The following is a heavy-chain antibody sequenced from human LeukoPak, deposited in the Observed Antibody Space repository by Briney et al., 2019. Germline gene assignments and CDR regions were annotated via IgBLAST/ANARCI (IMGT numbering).Heavy chain of an antibody. CDR3: ARVGDHFHWYLDL. CDR2: LYSGSDT. CDR1: GVTVSTNY. Sequence: GGSLRLSCAASGVTVSTNYMNWVRQAPGKGLEWVSILYSGSDTYYADSVKGRFTISRDSSKNILSLQMNNLRAEDTAVYYCARVGDHFHWYLDLWGRGTPVTVSS. D-gene: IGHD3-10*01. J-gene: IGHJ2*01. V-gene: IGHV3-53*01.